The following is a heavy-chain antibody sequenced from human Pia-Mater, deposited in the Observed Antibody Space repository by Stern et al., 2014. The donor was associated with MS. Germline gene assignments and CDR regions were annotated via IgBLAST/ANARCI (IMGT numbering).Heavy chain of an antibody. Sequence: QVQLQESGPGLVKPSQTLSLTCTVSGDSISSGNYYWSWIRQPAGKGLEWIGRIYSSGTTYYNPSLRSRVTISIDTSNTHFPLKLSSVTATDTAVYYCATQGRALAPDWGQGTLVTVSS. V-gene: IGHV4-61*02. CDR3: ATQGRALAPD. CDR2: IYSSGTT. CDR1: GDSISSGNYY. J-gene: IGHJ4*02.